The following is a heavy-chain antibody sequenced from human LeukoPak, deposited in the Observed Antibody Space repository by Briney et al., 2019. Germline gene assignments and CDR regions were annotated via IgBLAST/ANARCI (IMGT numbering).Heavy chain of an antibody. J-gene: IGHJ6*02. Sequence: PSETLSLTCTVSGGSISGHYWSWIRQPPGKGLEWIGFIYYSGSTKYNPSLKSRVTISVDTSKNQFSLKLSSVTAADTAVYYCARQTLAAASSYYYYYGMDVWGQGTTVTVSS. CDR1: GGSISGHY. D-gene: IGHD6-13*01. CDR2: IYYSGST. CDR3: ARQTLAAASSYYYYYGMDV. V-gene: IGHV4-59*08.